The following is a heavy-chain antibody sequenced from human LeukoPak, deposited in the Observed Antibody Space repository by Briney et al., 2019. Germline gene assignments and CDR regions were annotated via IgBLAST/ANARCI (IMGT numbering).Heavy chain of an antibody. CDR1: GFTFSSYA. D-gene: IGHD3-22*01. J-gene: IGHJ4*02. CDR2: TSGSGGST. CDR3: ARGGDYFDSSAYFWRPAEIDY. Sequence: GRSLRLSCAAAGFTFSSYAMSWVRQAPGKLREWVSATSGSGGSTLYADSVEGWFSISRDNSKNTLYLQMNRLRAEDTSVYYCARGGDYFDSSAYFWRPAEIDYWGQGTLVTVSS. V-gene: IGHV3-23*01.